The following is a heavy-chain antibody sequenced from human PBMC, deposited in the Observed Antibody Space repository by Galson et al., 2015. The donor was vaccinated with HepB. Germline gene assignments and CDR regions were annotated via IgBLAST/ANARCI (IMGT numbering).Heavy chain of an antibody. CDR1: GFTFSTYS. J-gene: IGHJ4*02. Sequence: SLRLSCAASGFTFSTYSMHWVRQAPVKGLEWVAVIWYDGGNKYYADSVKGRFTISRDNSKNTLSLQMNSLRAEDTAVYYCARSMPVVAAADYWGQGTLVTVSS. CDR2: IWYDGGNK. CDR3: ARSMPVVAAADY. V-gene: IGHV3-33*01. D-gene: IGHD2-15*01.